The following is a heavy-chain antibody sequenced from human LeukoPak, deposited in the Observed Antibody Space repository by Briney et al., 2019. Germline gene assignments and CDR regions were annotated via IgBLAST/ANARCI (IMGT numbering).Heavy chain of an antibody. CDR3: ARGGAARLHFQN. Sequence: SSETLSLTCTVSGVSISTYYWNWIRQPPGKGLEWIGYIYHSRSTNYNPSLQSRVTISVDTSKNQFSLNLNSVTAADTAVYYCARGGAARLHFQNWGQGTLVTVSS. J-gene: IGHJ1*01. CDR1: GVSISTYY. V-gene: IGHV4-59*01. D-gene: IGHD6-6*01. CDR2: IYHSRST.